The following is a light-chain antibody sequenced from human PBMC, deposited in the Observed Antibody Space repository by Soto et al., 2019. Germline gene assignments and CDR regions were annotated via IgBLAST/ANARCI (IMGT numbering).Light chain of an antibody. CDR3: QQYNNWPPVLT. CDR1: QSISSN. Sequence: EIVLTQSPATLSVSPGERATLSCRASQSISSNLAWYQQRPGQAPRLLIYSTSTRASGIPARFSGSGSWAECSLAFGGLQSEDFAVYYCQQYNNWPPVLTFGGGSRVE. CDR2: STS. V-gene: IGKV3-15*01. J-gene: IGKJ4*01.